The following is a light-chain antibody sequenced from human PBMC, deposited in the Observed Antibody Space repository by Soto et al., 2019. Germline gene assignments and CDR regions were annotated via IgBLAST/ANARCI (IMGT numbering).Light chain of an antibody. CDR1: QGISSF. CDR3: HQLNSYPLT. V-gene: IGKV1-9*01. CDR2: AAS. Sequence: IQLTQSPSSLSASVGDSVTITCRASQGISSFLAWYQQKPGKAPTLLIYAASTLQSGVASRFSGSASGTDFTPTINSLQPEDFATYYCHQLNSYPLTFGQGTRLEIK. J-gene: IGKJ5*01.